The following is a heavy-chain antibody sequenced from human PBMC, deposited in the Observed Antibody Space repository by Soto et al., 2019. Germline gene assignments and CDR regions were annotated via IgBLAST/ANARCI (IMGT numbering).Heavy chain of an antibody. CDR3: TTGMYYYDSSGYYTYYYYYGMDV. V-gene: IGHV3-15*07. CDR2: IKSKTDGGTT. CDR1: GFTFSNAW. J-gene: IGHJ6*02. D-gene: IGHD3-22*01. Sequence: PGGSLRLSCAASGFTFSNAWMNWVRQAPGKGLEWVGRIKSKTDGGTTDYAAPVKGRFTISRDDSKNTLYLQMNSLKTEDTAVYYCTTGMYYYDSSGYYTYYYYYGMDVWGQGTTVTVSS.